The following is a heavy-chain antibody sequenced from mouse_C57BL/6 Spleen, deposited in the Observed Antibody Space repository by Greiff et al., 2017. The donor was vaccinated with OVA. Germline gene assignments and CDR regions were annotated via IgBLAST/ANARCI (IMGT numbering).Heavy chain of an antibody. J-gene: IGHJ1*03. Sequence: QVQLQQPGAELVKPGASVKLSCKASGYTFTSYWMQWVKQRPGQGLEWIGEIDPSDSYTNYNQKFKGKATLTVDTSSSTAYMQLSSLTSADTAVYYGARSPGYDYDGYWYFDVWGTGTTVTVSS. CDR2: IDPSDSYT. CDR1: GYTFTSYW. CDR3: ARSPGYDYDGYWYFDV. V-gene: IGHV1-50*01. D-gene: IGHD2-4*01.